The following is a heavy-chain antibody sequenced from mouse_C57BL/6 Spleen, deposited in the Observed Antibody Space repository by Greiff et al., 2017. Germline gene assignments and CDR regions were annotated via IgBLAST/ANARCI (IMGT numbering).Heavy chain of an antibody. V-gene: IGHV5-4*01. CDR3: ARELPWFAY. Sequence: EVKVVESGGGLVKPGGSLKLSCAASGFTFSSYAMSWVRQTPEKRLAWVATISDGGSYTYYPDNVKGRFTISRDNAKNNLYLQMSHLKSEDTAMYYCARELPWFAYWGQGTLVTVSA. D-gene: IGHD1-1*01. CDR2: ISDGGSYT. J-gene: IGHJ3*01. CDR1: GFTFSSYA.